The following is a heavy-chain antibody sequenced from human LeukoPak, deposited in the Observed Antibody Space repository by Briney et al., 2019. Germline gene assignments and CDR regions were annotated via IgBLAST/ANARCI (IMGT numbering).Heavy chain of an antibody. Sequence: SETLSLTCAVSGGSISSNNWWSWVRQPPGKGLEWIGEMYHSGSTNYNPSLKSRVTISVDKSKNQFSLKLTSVTAADTAVYFCARDRGSSTLPYYYYYMDVWGKGTTVTISS. CDR2: MYHSGST. CDR3: ARDRGSSTLPYYYYYMDV. V-gene: IGHV4-4*02. D-gene: IGHD2-2*01. J-gene: IGHJ6*03. CDR1: GGSISSNNW.